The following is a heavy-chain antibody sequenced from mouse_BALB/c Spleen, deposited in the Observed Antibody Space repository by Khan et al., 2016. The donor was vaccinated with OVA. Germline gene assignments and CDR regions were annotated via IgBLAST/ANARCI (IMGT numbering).Heavy chain of an antibody. J-gene: IGHJ3*01. D-gene: IGHD2-1*01. CDR1: AYTFPSYW. CDR3: ARDYFGNYEFVY. CDR2: IFPGTGTT. Sequence: QVQLKESGAELVKPGTSVKLSCKTSAYTFPSYWIQWVKQRPGQGLGWIGQIFPGTGTTYYNENLKDKATLTVDKSSNSAYMQLTSLTSEDSAVYFCARDYFGNYEFVYWGQGALVTVSP. V-gene: IGHV1S132*01.